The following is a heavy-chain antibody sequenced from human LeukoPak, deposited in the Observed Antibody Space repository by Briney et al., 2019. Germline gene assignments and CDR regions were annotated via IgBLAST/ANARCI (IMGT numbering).Heavy chain of an antibody. J-gene: IGHJ4*02. V-gene: IGHV3-11*05. Sequence: PGGSLRLSCAASGFTFSDSYMTWVRQAPGKGVEWVAYISGSGHDINYSDSVKGRFTISRDNAKNSLYLQMNSLRAEDTALYYCAKVGSGYQFDYWGQGTLVTVSS. D-gene: IGHD3-3*01. CDR3: AKVGSGYQFDY. CDR2: ISGSGHDI. CDR1: GFTFSDSY.